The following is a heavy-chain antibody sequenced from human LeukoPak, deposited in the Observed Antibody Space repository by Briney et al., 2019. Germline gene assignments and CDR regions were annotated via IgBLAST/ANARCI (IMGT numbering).Heavy chain of an antibody. CDR3: ARARIGELSRFEY. Sequence: GASVKVSCKAPGGTFSSSVFSWVRQAPGQGLEWMGGIIPMFGTANYAEKFQGRVAITTDESTRTAYMGLSSLRSEDTAVYYCARARIGELSRFEYWGQGTLVTVSS. CDR1: GGTFSSSV. D-gene: IGHD3-10*01. CDR2: IIPMFGTA. J-gene: IGHJ4*02. V-gene: IGHV1-69*05.